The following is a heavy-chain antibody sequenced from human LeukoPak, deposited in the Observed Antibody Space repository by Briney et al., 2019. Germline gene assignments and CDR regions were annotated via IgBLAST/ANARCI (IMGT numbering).Heavy chain of an antibody. D-gene: IGHD1-26*01. J-gene: IGHJ4*02. V-gene: IGHV1-2*04. CDR2: IKPSNGDT. CDR1: GYNFSGHY. CDR3: ASPPLSSAMYYAH. Sequence: ASVKVSCKASGYNFSGHYMHWVRQAPGQGLEWMGWIKPSNGDTNYAQNFQGWVTMTRDTSITTAYMELSSLRSDDTAVYYCASPPLSSAMYYAHWGQGTLVTVSS.